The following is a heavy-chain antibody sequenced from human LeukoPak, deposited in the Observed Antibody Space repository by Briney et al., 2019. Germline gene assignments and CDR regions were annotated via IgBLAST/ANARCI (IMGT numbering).Heavy chain of an antibody. J-gene: IGHJ4*02. V-gene: IGHV3-23*01. CDR3: AKLPAYYDFWSGYPSYYFDY. CDR1: GFTFSSYA. CDR2: ISGSGGST. Sequence: GSLRLSCAASGFTFSSYAMSWVRQAPGKGLEWVSAISGSGGSTYYADSVKGRLTISRDNSKNTLYLQMNSLRAEDTAVYYCAKLPAYYDFWSGYPSYYFDYWGQGTLVTVSS. D-gene: IGHD3-3*01.